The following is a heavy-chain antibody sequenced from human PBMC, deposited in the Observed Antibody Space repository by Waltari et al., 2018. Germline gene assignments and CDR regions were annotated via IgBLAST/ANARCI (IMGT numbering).Heavy chain of an antibody. D-gene: IGHD5-12*01. CDR3: ATEAWDGYNYSFDY. V-gene: IGHV1-24*01. Sequence: QFQLVQSGAEVKKPGASVKVSCKVSGYTLTDLSMPWVRQAPGKGREWMGGFDPEDGETIYAHKFQGRVTMTEDTSTDTAYMELSSLRSEDTAVYYCATEAWDGYNYSFDYWGQGTLVTVSS. J-gene: IGHJ4*02. CDR1: GYTLTDLS. CDR2: FDPEDGET.